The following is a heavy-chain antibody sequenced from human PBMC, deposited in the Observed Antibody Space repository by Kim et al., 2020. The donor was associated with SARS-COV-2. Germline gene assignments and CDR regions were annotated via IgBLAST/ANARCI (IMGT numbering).Heavy chain of an antibody. CDR2: ISGSGGST. Sequence: GGSLRLSCAASGFTFSSYAMSWVRQAPGKGLEWVSAISGSGGSTYYADSVKGRFTISRDNSKNTLYLQMNSLRAEDTAVYYCVTTVRNEYYYYYMDVWGKGTTVTVSS. D-gene: IGHD4-4*01. J-gene: IGHJ6*03. CDR3: VTTVRNEYYYYYMDV. CDR1: GFTFSSYA. V-gene: IGHV3-23*01.